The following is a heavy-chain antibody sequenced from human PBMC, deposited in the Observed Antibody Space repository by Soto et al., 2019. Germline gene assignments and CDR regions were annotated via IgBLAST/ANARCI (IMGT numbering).Heavy chain of an antibody. Sequence: DVQLVESGGGLIQPGGSLRLSCEAFGLTVSGKKYMAWVRQAPGKGLEWVSGVYDTDGTYYADSVKARFTSSRDSSKTIVYLQMNSLRPDDTAVYYCASWRLQEHAYDIWGLGTTVTVSS. D-gene: IGHD4-4*01. CDR3: ASWRLQEHAYDI. J-gene: IGHJ3*02. CDR1: GLTVSGKKY. V-gene: IGHV3-53*01. CDR2: VYDTDGT.